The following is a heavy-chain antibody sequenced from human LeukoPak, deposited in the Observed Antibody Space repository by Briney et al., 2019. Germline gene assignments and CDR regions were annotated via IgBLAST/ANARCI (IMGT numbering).Heavy chain of an antibody. Sequence: PSETLSLTCTVSGGSISSGSYYWSWIRQPAGKGLEWIGRIYTSGSTNYNPSLKSRVTISVDTSKNQFSLKLSSVTAADTAVYYCARDRGYSGYGVDAFDIWGQGTMVTVSS. D-gene: IGHD5-12*01. V-gene: IGHV4-61*02. CDR3: ARDRGYSGYGVDAFDI. CDR1: GGSISSGSYY. CDR2: IYTSGST. J-gene: IGHJ3*02.